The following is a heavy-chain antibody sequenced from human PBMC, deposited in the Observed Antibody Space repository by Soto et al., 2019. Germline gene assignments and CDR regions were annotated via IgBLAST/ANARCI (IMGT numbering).Heavy chain of an antibody. D-gene: IGHD5-12*01. CDR1: GFNFSSYG. J-gene: IGHJ6*02. V-gene: IGHV3-30*18. CDR3: ANVDVGSYGMDV. Sequence: QVQLVESGGGVVQPGRSLRLSCAASGFNFSSYGMHWVRQAPGKGLEWVAVISYDGDKKHYAVSVKGRFTISRDNSKNTLYMQMTSLRTEDTAVYYCANVDVGSYGMDVWGQGTTVTVSS. CDR2: ISYDGDKK.